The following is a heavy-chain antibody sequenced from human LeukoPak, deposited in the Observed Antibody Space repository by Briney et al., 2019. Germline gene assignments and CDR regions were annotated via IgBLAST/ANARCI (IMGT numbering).Heavy chain of an antibody. CDR2: ISGSGGTT. D-gene: IGHD2-15*01. J-gene: IGHJ5*02. V-gene: IGHV3-23*01. CDR3: ANTPLRGVGSYTKWFDP. CDR1: GFTFSTYD. Sequence: GGSLRLSCAASGFTFSTYDMSWVRQAPGKGLEWVSGISGSGGTTYYAGSVKGRFTISRDNSKNTLYLQMNSLRPEDTAVYYCANTPLRGVGSYTKWFDPWGQGTLVTVSS.